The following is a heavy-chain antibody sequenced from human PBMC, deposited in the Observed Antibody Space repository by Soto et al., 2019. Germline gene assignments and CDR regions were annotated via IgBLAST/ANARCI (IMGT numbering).Heavy chain of an antibody. CDR2: INHSGST. CDR1: GGSFSGYY. D-gene: IGHD5-18*01. J-gene: IGHJ4*02. V-gene: IGHV4-34*01. CDR3: ARGRGYSYGNGIHFDY. Sequence: ETLSLACAVYGGSFSGYYWSWIRQPPGKGLEWIGEINHSGSTNYNPSLKSGGTISVDTSKNHFTLKLSAVTAADTAVYYCARGRGYSYGNGIHFDYWGQGTLVTVSS.